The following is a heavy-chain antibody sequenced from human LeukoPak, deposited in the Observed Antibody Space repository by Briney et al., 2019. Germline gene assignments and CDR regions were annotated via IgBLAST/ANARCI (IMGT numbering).Heavy chain of an antibody. V-gene: IGHV1-69*13. D-gene: IGHD2-2*01. CDR3: GVVPAATLGHYYYYGMDV. CDR1: GGTFSSYA. J-gene: IGHJ6*02. CDR2: IIPIFGTA. Sequence: SVKVSRKASGGTFSSYAVSWVRQAPGQGLEWMGGIIPIFGTANYAQKFQGRVTITADESTSTAYMELSSLRSEDTAVYYCGVVPAATLGHYYYYGMDVWGQGTTVTVSS.